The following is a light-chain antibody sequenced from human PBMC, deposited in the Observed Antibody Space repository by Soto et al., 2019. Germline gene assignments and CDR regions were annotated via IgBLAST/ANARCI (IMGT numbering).Light chain of an antibody. CDR1: TGAVTSGYY. V-gene: IGLV7-43*01. CDR2: STN. Sequence: QAVVTQEPSLTVSPGGTVTLTCASSTGAVTSGYYPNWFQQKPGQAPRALIYSTNNKYSWTPVRFSGSLLAGKAALTLSGVQPEDEAEYYCLLYYGGQMGVFGGGTKLTVL. J-gene: IGLJ2*01. CDR3: LLYYGGQMGV.